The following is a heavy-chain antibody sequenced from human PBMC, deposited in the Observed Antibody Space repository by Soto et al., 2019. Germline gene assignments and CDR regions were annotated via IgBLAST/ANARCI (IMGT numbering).Heavy chain of an antibody. CDR1: GFTFSSYA. Sequence: GGSLRLSCAASGFTFSSYAMSWVRQAPGKGLEWVSAISGSGGSTYYADSVKGRFTISRDNSKNTLYLQMNSLRAEDTAVYYCAKDHRTYYDFWSGSKSVSYFDYWGQGTLVTVSS. CDR2: ISGSGGST. D-gene: IGHD3-3*01. V-gene: IGHV3-23*01. J-gene: IGHJ4*02. CDR3: AKDHRTYYDFWSGSKSVSYFDY.